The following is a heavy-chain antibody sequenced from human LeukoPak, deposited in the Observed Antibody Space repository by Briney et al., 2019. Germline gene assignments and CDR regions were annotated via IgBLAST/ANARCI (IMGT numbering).Heavy chain of an antibody. CDR2: IYYSGST. CDR1: GGSISSYY. V-gene: IGHV4-59*01. J-gene: IGHJ4*02. D-gene: IGHD6-13*01. CDR3: ARGGGSSWAGY. Sequence: PSETLSLTCTVSGGSISSYYWSWIRQPPGKGLEWIGYIYYSGSTNYNPSLTSRVTISLDTSKNQFSLKLSSVTAADTAVYYCARGGGSSWAGYWGQGTLVTVSS.